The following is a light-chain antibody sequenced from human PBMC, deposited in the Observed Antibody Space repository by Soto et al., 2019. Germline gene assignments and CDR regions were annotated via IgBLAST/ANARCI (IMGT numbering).Light chain of an antibody. CDR1: SSDVGAYNY. Sequence: QSVLTQPPSASGSPRQSVTISCTVTSSDVGAYNYVSWYQQHPGAAPKLVIFEVTKRPSGIPDRFSGSKSGNTASLTVSGLQAEDEADYYCSSYAGSNHFVFGTGTKVTVL. CDR3: SSYAGSNHFV. CDR2: EVT. V-gene: IGLV2-8*01. J-gene: IGLJ1*01.